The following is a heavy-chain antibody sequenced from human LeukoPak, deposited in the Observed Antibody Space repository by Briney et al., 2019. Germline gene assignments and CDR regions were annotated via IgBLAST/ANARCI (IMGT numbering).Heavy chain of an antibody. Sequence: SSETLSLTCAVYGGSFSGYYWSWIRQPPGKGLEWIGYIYYSGSTNYNPSLKSRVTISVDTSKNQFSLKLSSVTAADTAVYYCARVTTYYYDSSWGQGTLVTVSS. CDR1: GGSFSGYY. CDR2: IYYSGST. D-gene: IGHD3-22*01. J-gene: IGHJ4*02. V-gene: IGHV4-59*01. CDR3: ARVTTYYYDSS.